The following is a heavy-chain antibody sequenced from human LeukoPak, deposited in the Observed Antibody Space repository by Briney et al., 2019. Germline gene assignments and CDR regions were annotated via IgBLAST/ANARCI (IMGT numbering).Heavy chain of an antibody. CDR1: GYTFTNYV. Sequence: GASVKVSCKATGYTFTNYVMHWVRQTPGQRLEWMGWINTANGNTNCSQNFQGRVTISRDTSATTVYMELSSLRSGDTAVYYCAREVAIWGQGTLVTVSS. D-gene: IGHD2-15*01. CDR2: INTANGNT. CDR3: AREVAI. V-gene: IGHV1-3*04. J-gene: IGHJ4*02.